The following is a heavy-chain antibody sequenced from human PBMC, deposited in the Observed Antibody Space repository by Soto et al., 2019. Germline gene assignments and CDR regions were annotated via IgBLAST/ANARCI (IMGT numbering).Heavy chain of an antibody. CDR1: GYTFTSYD. CDR2: MNPNSGKT. Sequence: QVQLVQSGAEVKKPGASVKVSCKASGYTFTSYDINWVRQATGQGLEWMGWMNPNSGKTGYTQKFQGRVTMTRNTSIRTAYMELSRLRSEGTAVYYCARGYGGHYDFWRFDPWGQGTLVTVSS. CDR3: ARGYGGHYDFWRFDP. D-gene: IGHD3-3*01. V-gene: IGHV1-8*01. J-gene: IGHJ5*02.